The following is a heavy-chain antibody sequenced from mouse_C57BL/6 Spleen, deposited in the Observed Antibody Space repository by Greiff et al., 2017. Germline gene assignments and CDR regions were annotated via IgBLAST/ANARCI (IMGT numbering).Heavy chain of an antibody. J-gene: IGHJ4*01. D-gene: IGHD1-1*01. Sequence: VQLQQPGAELVMPGASVKLSCKASGYTFTSYWMHWVKQRPGQGLEWIGEIDPSDSYTNYNQKFKGKSTLTVDKSSVTAYMQLSSLTSEDSAVYYCARGHYYGSSSYAMDYWGQGTSVTVSS. CDR2: IDPSDSYT. CDR1: GYTFTSYW. CDR3: ARGHYYGSSSYAMDY. V-gene: IGHV1-69*01.